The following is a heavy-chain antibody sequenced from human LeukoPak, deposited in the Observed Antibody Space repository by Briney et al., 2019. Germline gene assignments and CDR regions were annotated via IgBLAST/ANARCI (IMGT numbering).Heavy chain of an antibody. CDR3: AREYYCDSSGYYDY. Sequence: GGSLRLSCAASGFTVSSNYMSWVRQAPGKGLEWVSVIYSGGSTYYADSVKGRFTISRDNSKNTLYLQMNSLRAEDTAVYYCAREYYCDSSGYYDYWGQGTLVTVSS. CDR1: GFTVSSNY. V-gene: IGHV3-53*01. J-gene: IGHJ4*02. CDR2: IYSGGST. D-gene: IGHD3-22*01.